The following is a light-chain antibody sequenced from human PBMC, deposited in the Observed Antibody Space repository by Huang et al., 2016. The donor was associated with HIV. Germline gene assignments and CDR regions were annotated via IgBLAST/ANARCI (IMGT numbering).Light chain of an antibody. CDR1: HSVSSY. V-gene: IGKV3-11*01. CDR3: QQRNNWPWT. J-gene: IGKJ1*01. CDR2: DAS. Sequence: VLTQSPATLSLSPGERATDSCRASHSVSSYLAWYQHKPGQAPRLLIYDASNRAPGLPDFTLTISSLEPEDFAVYYCQQRNNWPWTFGQGTKVEIK.